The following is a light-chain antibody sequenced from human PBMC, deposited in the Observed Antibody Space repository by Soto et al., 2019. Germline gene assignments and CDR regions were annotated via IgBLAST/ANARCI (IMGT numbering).Light chain of an antibody. J-gene: IGKJ4*01. CDR2: AAS. V-gene: IGKV1-27*01. CDR1: QDISNY. CDR3: QEYKSAPLP. Sequence: DIQMTQSPSSLSASVGDRVIITCRATQDISNYLAWYQQKPGKVPKLLIYAASTLQSGVPSRFSGSGSGTDFTLTISSLQPEDVATFYCQEYKSAPLPFXGGTKA.